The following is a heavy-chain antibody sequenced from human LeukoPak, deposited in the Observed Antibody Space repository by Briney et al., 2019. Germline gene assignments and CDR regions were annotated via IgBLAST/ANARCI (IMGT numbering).Heavy chain of an antibody. J-gene: IGHJ4*02. CDR2: IYSSGIT. CDR3: ARRGNQFDY. CDR1: GDSISSYY. Sequence: SETLSLTCTVSGDSISSYYWSWIRQPPGKGLEWIGYIYSSGITNYNPSLKSRVTISTVTSKNQLSLQLTSVTAADTAVYYCARRGNQFDYWGQGTLVTVSS. V-gene: IGHV4-4*09. D-gene: IGHD1-14*01.